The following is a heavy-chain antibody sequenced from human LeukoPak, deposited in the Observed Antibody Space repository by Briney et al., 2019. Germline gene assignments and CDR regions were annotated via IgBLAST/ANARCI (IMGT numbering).Heavy chain of an antibody. Sequence: SETLSLTCTVSGGSISSYYWSWIRQPPGKGLEWIGYIYYSGSTNYNPSLKSRVTISVDTSKNQFSLKLSSVTAADTAVYFCARERRDYDVLRGYYGGYDYDSWGQGTLVTVSA. CDR3: ARERRDYDVLRGYYGGYDYDS. CDR1: GGSISSYY. V-gene: IGHV4-59*12. J-gene: IGHJ4*02. D-gene: IGHD3-3*01. CDR2: IYYSGST.